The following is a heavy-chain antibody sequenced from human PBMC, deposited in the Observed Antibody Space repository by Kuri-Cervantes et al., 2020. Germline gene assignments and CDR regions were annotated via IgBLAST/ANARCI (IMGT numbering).Heavy chain of an antibody. CDR1: GGSISSSSYY. CDR3: ARGDSSWLGYYYYYMDV. CDR2: IYHSGST. J-gene: IGHJ6*03. D-gene: IGHD6-13*01. V-gene: IGHV4-39*07. Sequence: SETLSLTCTVSGGSISSSSYYWGWIRQPPGKGLEWIGEIYHSGSTNYNPSLKSRVTISVDKSKNQFSLKLSSVTAADTAVYYCARGDSSWLGYYYYYMDVWGKGTTVTVSS.